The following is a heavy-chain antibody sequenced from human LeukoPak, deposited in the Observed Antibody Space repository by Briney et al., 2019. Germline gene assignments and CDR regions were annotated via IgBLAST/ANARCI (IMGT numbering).Heavy chain of an antibody. J-gene: IGHJ3*02. Sequence: SETLSLTCTVSGGSISSGDDYWSWIRQPPGRGLECIGYIFYSGSTYYNPSLRSRVSISVDTSNNQFSLKLSSVTAADTAVYYCAREARGVIVGAFDIWGQGTMVTVSS. CDR2: IFYSGST. D-gene: IGHD3-10*01. V-gene: IGHV4-30-4*01. CDR1: GGSISSGDDY. CDR3: AREARGVIVGAFDI.